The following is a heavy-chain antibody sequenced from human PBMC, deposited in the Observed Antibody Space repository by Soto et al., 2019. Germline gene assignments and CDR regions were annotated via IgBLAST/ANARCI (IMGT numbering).Heavy chain of an antibody. D-gene: IGHD5-12*01. CDR2: ISRSSGYI. CDR1: GFTFSNYT. J-gene: IGHJ4*02. V-gene: IGHV3-21*01. Sequence: VQLVESGGGLVKPGESLRLSCAASGFTFSNYTMIWVRQAPGKGLEWVSSISRSSGYIYYADSMKGRFTISRDNAKNSLFLQMNSLRDEDTAVYFCARCGTGVQDGYNYIPNYWGQGTLVTVSS. CDR3: ARCGTGVQDGYNYIPNY.